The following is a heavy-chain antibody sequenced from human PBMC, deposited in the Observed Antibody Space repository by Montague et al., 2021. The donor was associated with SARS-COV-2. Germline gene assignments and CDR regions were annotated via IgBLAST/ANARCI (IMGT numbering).Heavy chain of an antibody. D-gene: IGHD3-3*01. CDR2: IYWDDDK. Sequence: PALVKPTQTLTLTCTFSGFPLSTSGVGVGWIRQPPGKALEWLALIYWDDDKRYSPSLKSRLTITKDTSKNQVVLTMTNMDPVDTATYYCARRIRIYAFDIWGQGTMVTVSS. CDR1: GFPLSTSGVG. CDR3: ARRIRIYAFDI. J-gene: IGHJ3*02. V-gene: IGHV2-5*02.